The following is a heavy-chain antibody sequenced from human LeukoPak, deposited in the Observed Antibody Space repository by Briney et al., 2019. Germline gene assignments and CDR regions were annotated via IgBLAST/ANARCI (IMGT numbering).Heavy chain of an antibody. Sequence: SETLSLTCTVSGGSISSYYWSWVRQPPGKGLEWIGFIYYSGSTNYNPSLKSRVAISVDRSKNQFSLKLSSVTAADTAVYYCAREVGDLWGRGTLVTVSS. J-gene: IGHJ2*01. V-gene: IGHV4-59*13. CDR1: GGSISSYY. CDR2: IYYSGST. D-gene: IGHD3-16*01. CDR3: AREVGDL.